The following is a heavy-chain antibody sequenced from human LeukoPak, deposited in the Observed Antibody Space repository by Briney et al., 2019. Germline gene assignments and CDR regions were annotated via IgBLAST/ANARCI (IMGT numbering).Heavy chain of an antibody. V-gene: IGHV4-59*08. D-gene: IGHD3-9*01. CDR3: VRPDDNSFDF. CDR1: GGSISSYY. Sequence: SETLSLTCTVTGGSISSYYWSWIRQPPGKGLEWIGYVFYTGTTNYNPSLKSRVTISVDTSKNQFSLKLSSVTAADTAVYYCVRPDDNSFDFWGQGTMVTVSS. CDR2: VFYTGTT. J-gene: IGHJ3*01.